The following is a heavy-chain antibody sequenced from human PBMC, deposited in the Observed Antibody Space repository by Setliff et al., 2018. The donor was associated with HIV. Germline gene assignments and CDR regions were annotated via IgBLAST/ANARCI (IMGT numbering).Heavy chain of an antibody. CDR3: ARISDDYSRFFYYMDV. CDR2: IYYSGST. Sequence: SETLSLTCTVSGGSISSSSYYWDWIRQPPGKGLEWIGSIYYSGSTYYNPSLKSRVTISVDTSKNQFSLKLSSVTAADTAVYYCARISDDYSRFFYYMDVWGKGTTVTAP. CDR1: GGSISSSSYY. D-gene: IGHD4-4*01. J-gene: IGHJ6*03. V-gene: IGHV4-39*01.